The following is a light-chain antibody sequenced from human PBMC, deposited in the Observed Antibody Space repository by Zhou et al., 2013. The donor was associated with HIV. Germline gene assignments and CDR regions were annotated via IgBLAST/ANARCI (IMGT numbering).Light chain of an antibody. V-gene: IGKV1-5*03. CDR1: QSITTW. CDR3: QQYNDNSRT. Sequence: DIQMTQSPSTLSASVGDRVTITCRASQSITTWLAWYQQRPGEAPKLLIYKASTLESGVPSRFSGSGSGTEFTLTISSLQPDDFATYYCQQYNDNSRTFGQGTKVE. CDR2: KAS. J-gene: IGKJ1*01.